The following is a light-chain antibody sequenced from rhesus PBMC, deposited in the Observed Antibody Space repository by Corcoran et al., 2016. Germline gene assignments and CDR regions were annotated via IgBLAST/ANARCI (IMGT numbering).Light chain of an antibody. V-gene: IGKV1-94*01. CDR1: QGFRRE. CDR3: LQIYTTPFT. Sequence: DIQMTQSPSSLSASVGDRVTVTCRASQGFRRELSWYQQKPGKAPTLLIYDASSLQTGVSSRFSGSGSGTDYTLTIRSLQPEDVATYYYLQIYTTPFTFGGGTKVEI. CDR2: DAS. J-gene: IGKJ4*01.